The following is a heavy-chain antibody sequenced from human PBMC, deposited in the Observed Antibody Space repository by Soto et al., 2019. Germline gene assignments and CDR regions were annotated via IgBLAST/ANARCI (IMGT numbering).Heavy chain of an antibody. V-gene: IGHV4-4*02. CDR2: VYHSGST. D-gene: IGHD2-21*01. CDR3: ATLPPRIVVTVLPIPT. Sequence: QVYLQQSGPGLVKPSGTLSLTCAVSGDSISSTHWWTWVRQTPGKGLEWIGEVYHSGSTSYNPSLKSRVTISVXXXNXXFSLKLTSVTAADTAVYYCATLPPRIVVTVLPIPTWGQGTLVSVSS. J-gene: IGHJ5*02. CDR1: GDSISSTHW.